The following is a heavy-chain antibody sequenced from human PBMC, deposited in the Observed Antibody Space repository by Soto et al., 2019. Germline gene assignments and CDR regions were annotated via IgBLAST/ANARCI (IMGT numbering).Heavy chain of an antibody. Sequence: SETLSLTCTVSGGSIISYYWSWIRQPPGKGLEWIGYIYYSGSTNYNPSLKSRVTISVDTSKNQFSLKLSSVTAADTAVYYCARDGVAVAGFDYWGQGTLVTVSS. CDR3: ARDGVAVAGFDY. D-gene: IGHD6-19*01. CDR2: IYYSGST. V-gene: IGHV4-59*01. J-gene: IGHJ4*02. CDR1: GGSIISYY.